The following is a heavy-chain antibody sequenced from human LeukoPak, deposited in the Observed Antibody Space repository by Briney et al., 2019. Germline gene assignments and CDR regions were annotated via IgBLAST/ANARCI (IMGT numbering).Heavy chain of an antibody. CDR2: IRSKANSYAT. D-gene: IGHD2-2*01. J-gene: IGHJ4*02. CDR3: ARLGPSTGNDH. Sequence: GGSLRLSCAASGFTFSGSAIHWVRQPSGKGLEWVGHIRSKANSYATAYAASVKGRFTISRDDSKNTAYLQMNTLTTEDTAVYYCARLGPSTGNDHWGQGTLVTVSS. CDR1: GFTFSGSA. V-gene: IGHV3-73*01.